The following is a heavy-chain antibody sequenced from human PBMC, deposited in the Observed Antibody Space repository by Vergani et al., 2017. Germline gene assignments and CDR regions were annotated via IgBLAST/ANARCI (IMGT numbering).Heavy chain of an antibody. J-gene: IGHJ3*02. CDR2: ISNSGNTI. Sequence: EVQLLESGGDLVQPGGSLRLSCAASGFTFNHYAMNWVRQAPGKGLEWVSYISNSGNTIEYADSVKGRFSISRDHAKSSLFLQMDSLRAEDTAVYYCAIDHRDDNNDPGTFDIWGQGSMVTVSS. V-gene: IGHV3-48*01. CDR1: GFTFNHYA. D-gene: IGHD5-24*01. CDR3: AIDHRDDNNDPGTFDI.